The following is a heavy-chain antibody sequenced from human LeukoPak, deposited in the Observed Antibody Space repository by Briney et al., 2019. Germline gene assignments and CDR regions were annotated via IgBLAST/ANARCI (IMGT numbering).Heavy chain of an antibody. CDR2: IYYSGST. Sequence: SETLSLTCTVSGGSISSYYWSWIRQPPGKGLEWIGYIYYSGSTNYNPSLKSRVTISVDTSKNQFSLKPSSVTAADTAVYYCARHGLLASEIQDFDIWGQGTMVTVSS. V-gene: IGHV4-59*08. D-gene: IGHD3-3*01. J-gene: IGHJ3*02. CDR3: ARHGLLASEIQDFDI. CDR1: GGSISSYY.